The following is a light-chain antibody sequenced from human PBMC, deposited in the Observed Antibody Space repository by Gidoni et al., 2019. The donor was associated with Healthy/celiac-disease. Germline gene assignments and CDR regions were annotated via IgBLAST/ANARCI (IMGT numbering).Light chain of an antibody. J-gene: IGKJ4*01. Sequence: PGTLSLSPGERATLSCRASQSVSSSYLAWYQQKPGQAPRLLIYGASSRATGIPDRFSGSGSGTDFTLTISRLEPEDFAVYYCQQYDSTQGLTFGGGTKVEIK. CDR1: QSVSSSY. CDR2: GAS. CDR3: QQYDSTQGLT. V-gene: IGKV3-20*01.